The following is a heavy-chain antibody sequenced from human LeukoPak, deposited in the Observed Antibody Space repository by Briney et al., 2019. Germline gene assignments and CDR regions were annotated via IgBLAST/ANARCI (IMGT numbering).Heavy chain of an antibody. CDR1: AFTFSSYA. V-gene: IGHV3-30*04. D-gene: IGHD5-18*01. CDR3: ARGATAMAFDY. CDR2: ISYDGSNK. Sequence: GGSLRLSCAASAFTFSSYAMHWVRQAPGKGLEWVAVISYDGSNKYYADSVKGRFTISRDNSKNTLYLQMNSLRAEDTAVYYCARGATAMAFDYWGQGTQVTVSS. J-gene: IGHJ4*02.